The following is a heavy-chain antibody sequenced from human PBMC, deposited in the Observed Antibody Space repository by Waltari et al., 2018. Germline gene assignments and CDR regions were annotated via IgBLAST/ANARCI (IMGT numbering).Heavy chain of an antibody. D-gene: IGHD3-16*02. CDR3: ARVNYDYVGGTYLYSGFDS. J-gene: IGHJ4*02. CDR1: GYTFSSYS. V-gene: IGHV7-4-1*02. CDR2: INTNTGTP. Sequence: QVQLVQSGSELKKPGASVKVSCKASGYTFSSYSMNWIRQAPGQRPEWMGWINTNTGTPMYAQGFTGRFVFSVDTSVSTAYLQINSLKAEDTALYYCARVNYDYVGGTYLYSGFDSWGQGTLVTVSS.